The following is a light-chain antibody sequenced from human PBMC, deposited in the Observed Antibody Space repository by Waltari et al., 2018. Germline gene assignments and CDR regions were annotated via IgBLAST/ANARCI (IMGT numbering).Light chain of an antibody. CDR1: ENIRSF. CDR3: QKYGTLPAT. V-gene: IGKV3-20*01. J-gene: IGKJ1*01. CDR2: DTS. Sequence: DIVLTQSPGTLSLSPGERATLSCRASENIRSFLAWYQQKPGQAPRLLIYDTSTRATGIPDRFSGSGSGTDFSLTISILEPEDFAVYYCQKYGTLPATFGQGTKVEIK.